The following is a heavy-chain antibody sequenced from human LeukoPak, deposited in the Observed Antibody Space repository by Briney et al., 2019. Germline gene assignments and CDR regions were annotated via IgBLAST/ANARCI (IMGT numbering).Heavy chain of an antibody. CDR2: IYYSGST. V-gene: IGHV4-59*01. D-gene: IGHD3-22*01. CDR1: GGSISSYY. CDR3: ARVSPPVYDSSGYYPYYFDY. J-gene: IGHJ4*02. Sequence: SETLSLTCTVSGGSISSYYWSWIRQPPGKGLEWIGYIYYSGSTNYNPSLKSRVTISVDTSKNQFSLKLSSVTAADTAVYYCARVSPPVYDSSGYYPYYFDYWGQGTLVTVSS.